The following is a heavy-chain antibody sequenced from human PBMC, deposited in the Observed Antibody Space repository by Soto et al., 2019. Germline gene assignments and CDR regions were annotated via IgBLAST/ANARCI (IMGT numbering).Heavy chain of an antibody. CDR1: GGSISSSSYY. V-gene: IGHV4-39*01. Sequence: SETLSLTCTVSGGSISSSSYYWGRLRQPPGQGLEWIGSIYYSGSTYYNPSLKSRVTISVDTSKNQFSLKLSSETAADTAVYYCARQPLSPYYFDYWGQGTMVTVSS. D-gene: IGHD3-16*02. CDR3: ARQPLSPYYFDY. J-gene: IGHJ4*02. CDR2: IYYSGST.